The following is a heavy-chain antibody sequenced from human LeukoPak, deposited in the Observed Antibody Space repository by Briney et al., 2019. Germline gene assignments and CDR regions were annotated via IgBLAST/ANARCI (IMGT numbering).Heavy chain of an antibody. J-gene: IGHJ4*02. Sequence: GGSLRLSCAASGFTFSSYSMNWVRQAPGKGLEWVSSISSSYIYYADSVKGRFTISRDNAKNSLYLQMNSLRAEDTAVYYCARNYGDSHYWGQGTLVTVSS. CDR3: ARNYGDSHY. D-gene: IGHD4-17*01. V-gene: IGHV3-21*01. CDR1: GFTFSSYS. CDR2: ISSSYI.